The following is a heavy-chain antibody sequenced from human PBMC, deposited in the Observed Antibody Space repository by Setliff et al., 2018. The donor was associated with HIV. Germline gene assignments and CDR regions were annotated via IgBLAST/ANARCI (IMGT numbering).Heavy chain of an antibody. CDR1: GYTFAHYA. J-gene: IGHJ3*02. Sequence: ASVKVSCKASGYTFAHYAISWVRQAPGQGLEYLGWISAYNGNTNYAQKVQGRITMTTDASTSTVDMELRSLTSDDTAVYYCARLASGGWPLEVFDIWGQGTMVTVSS. CDR3: ARLASGGWPLEVFDI. V-gene: IGHV1-18*01. CDR2: ISAYNGNT. D-gene: IGHD2-15*01.